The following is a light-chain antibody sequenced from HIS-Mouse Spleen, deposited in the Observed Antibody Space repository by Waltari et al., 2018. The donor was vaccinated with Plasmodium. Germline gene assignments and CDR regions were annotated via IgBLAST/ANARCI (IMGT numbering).Light chain of an antibody. J-gene: IGLJ2*01. Sequence: QSALTQPASVSGSPGQSITISCTGTSSDVGGYNSVSWYQQHPGKAPKLIIYDVSNPPSGVSNRFSGSKSGNTASLTISGLQAEDEADYYCSSYTSSSTHVVFGGGTKLTVL. CDR3: SSYTSSSTHVV. CDR2: DVS. V-gene: IGLV2-14*03. CDR1: SSDVGGYNS.